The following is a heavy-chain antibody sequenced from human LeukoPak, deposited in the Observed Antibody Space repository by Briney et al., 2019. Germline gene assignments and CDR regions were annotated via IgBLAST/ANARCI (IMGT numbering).Heavy chain of an antibody. CDR2: ISHNENT. CDR3: ASSGSRWLIDKTYSPY. Sequence: SETLSLTCTVSGGSIRSSYYYWNWIRQPPGKGLEWIGEISHNENTNYSPSLKSRLTISIDTSKNQFSLKLSSVTAADTAVYYCASSGSRWLIDKTYSPYWGQGTLVTVSS. D-gene: IGHD3-22*01. J-gene: IGHJ4*02. V-gene: IGHV4-39*07. CDR1: GGSIRSSYYY.